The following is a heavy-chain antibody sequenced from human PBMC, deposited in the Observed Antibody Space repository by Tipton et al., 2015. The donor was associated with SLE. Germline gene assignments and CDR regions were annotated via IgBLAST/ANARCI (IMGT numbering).Heavy chain of an antibody. CDR2: ISDSGTIM. CDR1: GFTFGNYE. D-gene: IGHD4-23*01. Sequence: SLRLSCAASGFTFGNYEMNWVRQAPGKGLEWVSYISDSGTIMSYADSVKGRFTVSRDNAKKSLYLQLDSLRAEDTAVYYCARDRRWEYYYGIDVWGQGTTVTVTS. V-gene: IGHV3-48*03. J-gene: IGHJ6*02. CDR3: ARDRRWEYYYGIDV.